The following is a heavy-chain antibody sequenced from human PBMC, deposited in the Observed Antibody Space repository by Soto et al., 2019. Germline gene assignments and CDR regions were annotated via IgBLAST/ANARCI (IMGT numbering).Heavy chain of an antibody. CDR1: GGSISSSYW. V-gene: IGHV4-4*03. Sequence: QVQLQESGPGLVNLPETLSLTCAVSGGSISSSYWWSWVRQPPGKGLEWMGEMYHRGGSNYNPSLKIXXTXAXXKSRNQFSLKLASVTAADTAMYYCARHNWTYSFDSWGQGTLVTVSS. J-gene: IGHJ4*02. CDR3: ARHNWTYSFDS. D-gene: IGHD1-20*01. CDR2: MYHRGGS.